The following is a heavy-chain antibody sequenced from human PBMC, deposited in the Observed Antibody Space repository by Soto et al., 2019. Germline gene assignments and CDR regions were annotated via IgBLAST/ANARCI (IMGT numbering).Heavy chain of an antibody. Sequence: SVKVSCKASGGTFSSYAISWVRPAPGQGLEWMGGLIPIFGTANYAQKFQGRVTITADESKSTAYMELSSLRSEDTAVYYCAREAIVAGATTGMDVWGQGTTVTVSS. CDR1: GGTFSSYA. V-gene: IGHV1-69*13. J-gene: IGHJ6*02. CDR3: AREAIVAGATTGMDV. D-gene: IGHD1-26*01. CDR2: LIPIFGTA.